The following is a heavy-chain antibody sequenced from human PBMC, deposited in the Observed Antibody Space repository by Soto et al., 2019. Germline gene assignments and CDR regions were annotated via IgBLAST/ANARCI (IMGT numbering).Heavy chain of an antibody. V-gene: IGHV4-39*01. Sequence: SETLSLTCTVSGGSISSSSYYWGWISQPPGKGLEWIGSIYYSGSTYYNPSLKSRVTISVDTSKNQFSLKLSSVTAADTAVYYCARHVIYNNNWFDPWGQGTLVTVSS. CDR1: GGSISSSSYY. CDR3: ARHVIYNNNWFDP. CDR2: IYYSGST. D-gene: IGHD1-1*01. J-gene: IGHJ5*02.